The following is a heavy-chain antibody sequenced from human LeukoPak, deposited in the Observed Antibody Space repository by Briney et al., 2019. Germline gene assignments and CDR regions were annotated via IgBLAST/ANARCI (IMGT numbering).Heavy chain of an antibody. V-gene: IGHV4-38-2*02. CDR2: VSHRGST. CDR1: GYSISSAYY. J-gene: IGHJ6*03. D-gene: IGHD4-23*01. CDR3: ARREPHGDYGGKIRYYYYMDV. Sequence: SETLSLTCTVSGYSISSAYYWGWIRQPPGKGLEWIGSVSHRGSTYYKASLKSRVTVSVDTSKSQFSLRLSSVTAADTAVYYCARREPHGDYGGKIRYYYYMDVWGKGTTITISS.